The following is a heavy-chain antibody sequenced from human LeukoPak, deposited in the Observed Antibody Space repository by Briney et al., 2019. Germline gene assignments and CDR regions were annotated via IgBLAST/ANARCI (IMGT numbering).Heavy chain of an antibody. CDR1: GFTFSSYW. CDR2: INSDGTTT. CDR3: VRESKYSGSYHEDY. D-gene: IGHD1-26*01. J-gene: IGHJ4*02. V-gene: IGHV3-74*01. Sequence: GGSLRLSCAASGFTFSSYWMHWVRHAPGKGLVWFSRINSDGTTTTYADSVKGRFTVSRDNAKNTVYLQMNSLRAEDTAVYYCVRESKYSGSYHEDYWGQGTLVTVSS.